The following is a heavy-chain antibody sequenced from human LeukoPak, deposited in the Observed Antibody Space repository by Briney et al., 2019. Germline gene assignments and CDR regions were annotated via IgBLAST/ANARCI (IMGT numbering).Heavy chain of an antibody. CDR3: AREGTYGSGSYYNREYYGMDV. Sequence: SETPSLTCTVSGGSISSGGYYWSWIRQHPGKGLEWIGYIYYSGSTYYNPSLKSRVTISVDTSKNQFSLKLSSVTAADTAVYYCAREGTYGSGSYYNREYYGMDVWGQGTTVTVSS. V-gene: IGHV4-31*03. J-gene: IGHJ6*02. CDR1: GGSISSGGYY. CDR2: IYYSGST. D-gene: IGHD3-10*01.